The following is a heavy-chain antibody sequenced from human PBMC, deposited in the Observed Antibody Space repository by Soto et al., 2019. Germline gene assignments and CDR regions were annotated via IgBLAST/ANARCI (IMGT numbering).Heavy chain of an antibody. V-gene: IGHV3-30-3*01. CDR2: ISYDGSNK. CDR3: ARDQIAAAGTAPDY. CDR1: GFTFSSYA. J-gene: IGHJ4*02. D-gene: IGHD6-13*01. Sequence: GGSLRLSCAASGFTFSSYAMHWVRQAPGKGLEWVAVISYDGSNKYYADSVKGRFTISRDNSKNTLYLQMNSLRAEDTAVYFCARDQIAAAGTAPDYRGQGTLVTVSS.